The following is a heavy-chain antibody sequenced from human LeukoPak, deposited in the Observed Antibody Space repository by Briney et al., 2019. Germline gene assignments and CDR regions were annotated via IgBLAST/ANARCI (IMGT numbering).Heavy chain of an antibody. J-gene: IGHJ1*01. Sequence: PGGSLRLSCAASGFTFSTYWMHWVRQAPWKGLVWVSRIKSDGSTNYADSVKGRFTISRDNAKNTVSLQMNSLRPEDTGVYYCARAPSEIGGYYPEYFRHWGQGTLVTVSS. CDR3: ARAPSEIGGYYPEYFRH. CDR2: IKSDGST. CDR1: GFTFSTYW. V-gene: IGHV3-74*01. D-gene: IGHD3-22*01.